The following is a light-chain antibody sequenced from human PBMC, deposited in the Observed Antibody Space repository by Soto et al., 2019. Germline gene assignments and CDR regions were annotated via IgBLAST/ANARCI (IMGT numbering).Light chain of an antibody. Sequence: DIVMTQSPLSLPVTPGEPASISCRSSQSLLHSNGYNFLDWYLQKPGQSPQLLIYLGSNRASGVPDRFSGSGSGRDFTLKISGVEAEDVGVYYCMQALQTPWAFGQGTKVEIK. CDR3: MQALQTPWA. V-gene: IGKV2-28*01. CDR2: LGS. CDR1: QSLLHSNGYNF. J-gene: IGKJ1*01.